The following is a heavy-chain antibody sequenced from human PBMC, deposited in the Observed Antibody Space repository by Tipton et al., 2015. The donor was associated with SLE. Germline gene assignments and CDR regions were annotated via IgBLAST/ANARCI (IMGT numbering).Heavy chain of an antibody. CDR1: GGSISGNYY. D-gene: IGHD6-19*01. V-gene: IGHV4-61*09. CDR2: VYSSGST. J-gene: IGHJ4*02. Sequence: TLSLTCSVSGGSISGNYYWTWIRQPAGKPMEWIGHVYSSGSTNYHPSLQSRVTISIDTSKMHFSLRLTSVTAADTAIYYCARQMQRCSACPKFFDFWGQGTLVTVSS. CDR3: ARQMQRCSACPKFFDF.